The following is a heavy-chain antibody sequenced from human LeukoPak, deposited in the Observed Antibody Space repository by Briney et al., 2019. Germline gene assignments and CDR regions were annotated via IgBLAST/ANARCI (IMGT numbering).Heavy chain of an antibody. CDR3: ARGYYDSSGYYRGAFDI. CDR1: GYTFTDYF. J-gene: IGHJ3*02. Sequence: ASVKVSCKASGYTFTDYFIHWVRQAPGQGLEWMGWINPNSGGTNYAQKFQGRVTMTRDTSISTAYMELSRLRSGDTAVYYCARGYYDSSGYYRGAFDIWGQGTMVTVSS. CDR2: INPNSGGT. V-gene: IGHV1-2*02. D-gene: IGHD3-22*01.